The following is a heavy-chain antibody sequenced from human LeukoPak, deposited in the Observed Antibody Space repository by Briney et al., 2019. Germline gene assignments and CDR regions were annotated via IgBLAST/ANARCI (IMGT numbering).Heavy chain of an antibody. D-gene: IGHD4/OR15-4a*01. Sequence: GGSLRLSREGSGFTFSTYWMTWVRQAPGKGLEWVANINQHGSESYYVDSVEGRFLISRDNAKNTLYLHMSNLRGDDMAVYYCARGGLFRYGGTSGDYWGQGTVVTVSS. J-gene: IGHJ4*02. CDR3: ARGGLFRYGGTSGDY. CDR1: GFTFSTYW. CDR2: INQHGSES. V-gene: IGHV3-7*01.